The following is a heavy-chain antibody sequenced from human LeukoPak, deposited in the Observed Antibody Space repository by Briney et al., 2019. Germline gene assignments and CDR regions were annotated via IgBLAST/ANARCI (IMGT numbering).Heavy chain of an antibody. CDR2: ISGSGGST. J-gene: IGHJ6*02. D-gene: IGHD3-10*01. CDR1: GFTFSSYA. Sequence: GGSLRLSCAASGFTFSSYAMSWVRQAPGKGLEWVSAISGSGGSTYYADSVKGRFTISRDNSKNTLYLQMNSLRAEDTAVYYCAKDIRGVGSRYPGDYDDGMDVWGQGTTVTVSS. CDR3: AKDIRGVGSRYPGDYDDGMDV. V-gene: IGHV3-23*01.